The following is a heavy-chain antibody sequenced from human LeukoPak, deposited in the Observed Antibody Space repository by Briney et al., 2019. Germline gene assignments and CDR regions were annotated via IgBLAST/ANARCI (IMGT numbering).Heavy chain of an antibody. V-gene: IGHV6-1*01. CDR2: TYYRSKWYN. D-gene: IGHD3-22*01. J-gene: IGHJ5*02. CDR3: AREKAHYYDSSGYYSNWFDP. CDR1: GDRVSSNSAA. Sequence: SQTLSLTCAISGDRVSSNSAAWDWIRQSPSRGLEWLGGTYYRSKWYNDYAVSVKSRITINPDTSKNQFSLQLNSVTPEDTAVYYCAREKAHYYDSSGYYSNWFDPWGQGTLVTVSS.